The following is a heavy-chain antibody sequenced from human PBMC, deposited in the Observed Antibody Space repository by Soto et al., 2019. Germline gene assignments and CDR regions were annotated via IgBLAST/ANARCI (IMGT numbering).Heavy chain of an antibody. CDR2: IYHSGST. V-gene: IGHV4-30-2*01. J-gene: IGHJ4*02. Sequence: TLSLTCAVSGGSISSGGYSWSWIRQPPGKGLEWIGYIYHSGSTYYNPSLKSRVTISVDRSKNQFSLKLSSVTAADTAVYYCARGFVAARRRLWYFDYWGQGTLVTVSS. D-gene: IGHD6-6*01. CDR3: ARGFVAARRRLWYFDY. CDR1: GGSISSGGYS.